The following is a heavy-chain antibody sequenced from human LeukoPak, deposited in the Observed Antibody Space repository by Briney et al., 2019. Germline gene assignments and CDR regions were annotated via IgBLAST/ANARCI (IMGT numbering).Heavy chain of an antibody. CDR2: IYYSGST. V-gene: IGHV4-39*01. Sequence: SETLSLTCTVSDGSISNTNYYWGCIRQPPGKGLEWIGSIYYSGSTYYNPSLKSRVTMSVDTSKNQFPLKLRSVTAADTAVYYCARGKNMVDAFDIWGQGTMVTVSS. CDR1: DGSISNTNYY. CDR3: ARGKNMVDAFDI. D-gene: IGHD3-10*01. J-gene: IGHJ3*02.